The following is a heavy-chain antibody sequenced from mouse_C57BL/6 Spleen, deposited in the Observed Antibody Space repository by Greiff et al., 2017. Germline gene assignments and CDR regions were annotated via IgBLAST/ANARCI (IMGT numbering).Heavy chain of an antibody. V-gene: IGHV1-15*01. CDR3: TRWGVVAPLDV. CDR1: GYTFTDYE. CDR2: IDPETGGT. D-gene: IGHD1-1*01. Sequence: QVQLQQSGAELVRPGASVTLSCKASGYTFTDYEMHWVKQTPVHGLEWIGAIDPETGGTAYNQKFKGKAILTADKSSSTAYMELRSLTSEDSAVYYCTRWGVVAPLDVWGTGTTVTASS. J-gene: IGHJ1*03.